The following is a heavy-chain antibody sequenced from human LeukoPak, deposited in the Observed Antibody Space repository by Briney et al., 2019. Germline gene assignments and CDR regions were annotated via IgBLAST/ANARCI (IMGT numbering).Heavy chain of an antibody. Sequence: PGGSLRLSCVASGFTFSTYDMNWVRQAPGKGLEWVSYLSSTGGTRYYAKSVQGRFTISRDDGKNSLYLQISSLRAEDTAAYYCARAARPKLRFLDFDYWGQGTLLTVSS. J-gene: IGHJ4*02. CDR2: LSSTGGTR. D-gene: IGHD3-3*01. CDR1: GFTFSTYD. CDR3: ARAARPKLRFLDFDY. V-gene: IGHV3-48*01.